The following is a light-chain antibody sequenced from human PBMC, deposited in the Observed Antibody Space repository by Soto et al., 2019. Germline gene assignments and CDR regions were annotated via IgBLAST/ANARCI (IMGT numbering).Light chain of an antibody. V-gene: IGLV2-8*01. CDR1: SSDVGGGDH. CDR2: DVT. CDR3: SSHAGTNNVV. J-gene: IGLJ2*01. Sequence: QSALTQPPSASGSPGQSVTISCTGTSSDVGGGDHVSWYQQHPGKAPKLMIYDVTKRPSGVPDRFSGSKSGNTASLTVSGLQAEDEADYYCSSHAGTNNVVFGGGTQLTVL.